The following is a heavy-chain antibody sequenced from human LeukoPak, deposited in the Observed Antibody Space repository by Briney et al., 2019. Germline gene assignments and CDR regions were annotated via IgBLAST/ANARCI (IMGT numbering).Heavy chain of an antibody. J-gene: IGHJ5*02. D-gene: IGHD2-2*01. V-gene: IGHV4-34*01. CDR1: GGSFSGYY. CDR2: INHSGST. Sequence: PSETLSLTCAVYGGSFSGYYWSWTRQPPGKGLEWIGEINHSGSTYYNPSLKSRVTISVDTSKNQFSLKLSSVTAADTAVYYCARDERDCSSTSCYWGNWFDPWGQGTLVTVSS. CDR3: ARDERDCSSTSCYWGNWFDP.